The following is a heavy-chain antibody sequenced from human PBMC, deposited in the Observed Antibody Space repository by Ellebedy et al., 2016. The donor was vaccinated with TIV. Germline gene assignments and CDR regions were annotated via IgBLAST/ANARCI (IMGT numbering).Heavy chain of an antibody. D-gene: IGHD5-12*01. CDR2: MKTDGSEI. J-gene: IGHJ4*02. CDR1: GFSVSDNY. Sequence: GESLKISCAASGFSVSDNYMGWVRRAPGTGLEWVANMKTDGSEIYYVDSVKGRFTISRDNAKSALYLQMNNLRAEDTAVYYCARDTYRGHDYWGQGTLVTVSS. CDR3: ARDTYRGHDY. V-gene: IGHV3-7*03.